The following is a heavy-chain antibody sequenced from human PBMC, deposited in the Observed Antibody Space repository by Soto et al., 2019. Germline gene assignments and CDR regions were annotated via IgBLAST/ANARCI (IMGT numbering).Heavy chain of an antibody. CDR2: INHSGGT. V-gene: IGHV4-34*01. CDR3: ARPPTASLDAFDI. Sequence: PSETLSLTCAVYGGSFSAYYWSWIRQPPGKGLEWIGEINHSGGTSYNPSLKSRVTISVDTSKNQFSLKVISVTAADTAVYYCARPPTASLDAFDIWGQGTMVTVSS. CDR1: GGSFSAYY. J-gene: IGHJ3*02.